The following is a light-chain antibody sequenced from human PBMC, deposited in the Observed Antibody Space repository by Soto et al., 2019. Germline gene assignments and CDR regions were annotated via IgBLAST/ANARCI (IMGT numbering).Light chain of an antibody. CDR3: QQYDSSPWT. Sequence: ETVWTQSPGTLSFSAGERATLSCRASHSLSSTYLAWYQQKPGQAPRLLIYDASSRATGIPDRFSGSGSGTDFTLSISGLESEDFAVYYCQQYDSSPWTFGPGTKVDIK. CDR2: DAS. J-gene: IGKJ1*01. CDR1: HSLSSTY. V-gene: IGKV3-20*01.